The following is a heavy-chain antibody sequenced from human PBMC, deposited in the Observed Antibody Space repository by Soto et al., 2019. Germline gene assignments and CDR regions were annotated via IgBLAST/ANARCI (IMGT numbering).Heavy chain of an antibody. V-gene: IGHV4-4*02. Sequence: QVQLQESGPGLVKPWGTLSLTCGVSGGSVSRDNWWSWVRQPPGKGLEWIGEIHHSGSTNYSPSLKSRVTMSVDKSRNQLSLKLTSVTAADTAVYYCAENGSYDLVNWGQGTRVTGSS. CDR1: GGSVSRDNW. CDR2: IHHSGST. CDR3: AENGSYDLVN. J-gene: IGHJ4*02. D-gene: IGHD3-16*01.